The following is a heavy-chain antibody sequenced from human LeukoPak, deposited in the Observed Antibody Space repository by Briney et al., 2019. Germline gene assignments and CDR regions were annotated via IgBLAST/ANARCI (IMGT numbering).Heavy chain of an antibody. D-gene: IGHD3-22*01. V-gene: IGHV3-30*01. CDR2: ISYDGYNK. J-gene: IGHJ6*03. CDR3: ARGGMYDSYYFFYMDV. Sequence: GTSLRLSCAASGFTFSGYAVHWVRQAPGKGLQWVAAISYDGYNKYYADSLKGRFTISRENSKNTLWLQMNSLRAEDTAVYYCARGGMYDSYYFFYMDVWGKGTTVTVPS. CDR1: GFTFSGYA.